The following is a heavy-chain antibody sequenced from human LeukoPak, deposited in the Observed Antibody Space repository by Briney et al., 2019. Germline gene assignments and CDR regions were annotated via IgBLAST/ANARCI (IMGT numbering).Heavy chain of an antibody. Sequence: ASVKGACKVSGYTLTELSMHWVRQAPGKGLEWRGGFDPEDGETIYAQKFQGRVTMTEDTSTDTAYMELSSLRSEDTAVYYCATPPLRWLVKGGYYFDYWGQGTLVTVSS. CDR2: FDPEDGET. J-gene: IGHJ4*02. V-gene: IGHV1-24*01. CDR3: ATPPLRWLVKGGYYFDY. CDR1: GYTLTELS. D-gene: IGHD6-19*01.